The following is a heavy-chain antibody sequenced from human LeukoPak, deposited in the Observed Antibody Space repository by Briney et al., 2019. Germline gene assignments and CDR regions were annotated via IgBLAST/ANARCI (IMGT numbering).Heavy chain of an antibody. CDR2: INPSGGST. CDR1: GYTFTSYY. V-gene: IGHV1-46*01. D-gene: IGHD6-13*01. J-gene: IGHJ5*02. CDR3: ARDGYSSSWYFSYWFDP. Sequence: ASVKVSCKASGYTFTSYYMHWVRQAPGQGLEWMGIINPSGGSTSCAQKFQGRVTMTRDMSTSTVYMELSSLRSEDMAVYYCARDGYSSSWYFSYWFDPWGQGTLVTVSS.